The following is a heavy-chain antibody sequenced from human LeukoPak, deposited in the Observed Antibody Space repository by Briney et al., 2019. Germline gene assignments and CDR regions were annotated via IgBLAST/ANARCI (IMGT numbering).Heavy chain of an antibody. V-gene: IGHV3-30-3*01. J-gene: IGHJ6*02. Sequence: GESLRLSCAASGFTFSSYAMHWVRQAPGKGLEWVAVISYDGSNKYYADSVKGRFTISRDNSKNTLYLQMNSLRAEDTAVYYCARGMVPRGFVAPTGPHYYYYYYGMDVWGQGTTVTVSS. CDR2: ISYDGSNK. CDR3: ARGMVPRGFVAPTGPHYYYYYYGMDV. CDR1: GFTFSSYA. D-gene: IGHD2-15*01.